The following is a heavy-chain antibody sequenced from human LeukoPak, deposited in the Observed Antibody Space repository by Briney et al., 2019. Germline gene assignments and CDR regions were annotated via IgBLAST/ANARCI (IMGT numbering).Heavy chain of an antibody. Sequence: PGRSLRLSCAASGFTFSSYGMHWVRQAPGKGLEWVAVIWYDGSNKYYADSVKGRFTISRDNSKNTLYLQMNCLRAEDTAVYYCASFSSSWSRDYWGQGTLVTVSS. V-gene: IGHV3-33*01. CDR1: GFTFSSYG. D-gene: IGHD6-13*01. CDR3: ASFSSSWSRDY. J-gene: IGHJ4*02. CDR2: IWYDGSNK.